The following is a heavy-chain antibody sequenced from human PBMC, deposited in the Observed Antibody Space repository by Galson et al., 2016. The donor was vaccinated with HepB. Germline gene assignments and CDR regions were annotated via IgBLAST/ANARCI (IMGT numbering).Heavy chain of an antibody. CDR1: GGSFSNYP. CDR3: ARESVRYDIMTFDV. Sequence: SVKVSCKASGGSFSNYPISWVRQAPGQGLEWMGNIITMFGTSDSAQKFQGRVTITADESASTAYMELSSLTSNDTALYYCARESVRYDIMTFDVWGQGTMVTVSS. J-gene: IGHJ3*01. D-gene: IGHD1-1*01. V-gene: IGHV1-69*13. CDR2: IITMFGTS.